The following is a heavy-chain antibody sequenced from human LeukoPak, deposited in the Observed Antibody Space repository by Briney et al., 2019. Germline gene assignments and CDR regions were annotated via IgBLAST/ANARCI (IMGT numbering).Heavy chain of an antibody. V-gene: IGHV4-39*01. D-gene: IGHD3-16*01. CDR1: GGSISSGSYY. Sequence: KPSETLSLTCTVSGGSISSGSYYWGWIRQPPGKGLEWIGSIYYSGSTYYNPSLKSRVTISVDTSKNQLSLKLSSVTATDTAVYYCARLDYGDYDYWGQGTLVTVSS. CDR2: IYYSGST. J-gene: IGHJ4*02. CDR3: ARLDYGDYDY.